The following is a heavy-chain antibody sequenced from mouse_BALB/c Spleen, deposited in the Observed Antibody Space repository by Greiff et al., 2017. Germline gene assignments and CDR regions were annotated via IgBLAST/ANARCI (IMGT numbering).Heavy chain of an antibody. J-gene: IGHJ3*01. CDR2: INPSTGYT. CDR3: ARGGIYYDYDDGGSPFAY. CDR1: GYTFTSYW. D-gene: IGHD2-4*01. Sequence: VQLQQSGAELAKPGASVKMSCKASGYTFTSYWMHWVKQRPGQGLEWIGYINPSTGYTEYNQKFKDKATLTADKSSSTAYMQLSSLTSEDSAVYYCARGGIYYDYDDGGSPFAYGGQGTLVTVSA. V-gene: IGHV1-7*01.